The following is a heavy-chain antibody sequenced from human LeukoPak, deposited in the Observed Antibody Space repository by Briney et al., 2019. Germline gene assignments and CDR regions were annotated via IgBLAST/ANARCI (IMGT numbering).Heavy chain of an antibody. CDR3: VRGDSSGWRYYYYYMDV. J-gene: IGHJ6*03. CDR2: IYYSGST. V-gene: IGHV4-59*01. CDR1: GGSISSYY. Sequence: SETLSLTCTVSGGSISSYYWSWIRQPPGKGLEWNGYIYYSGSTNYNPSLKSRVTISVDTSKNQFSLKLSSVTAADTAVYYCVRGDSSGWRYYYYYMDVWGKGTTVTISS. D-gene: IGHD6-19*01.